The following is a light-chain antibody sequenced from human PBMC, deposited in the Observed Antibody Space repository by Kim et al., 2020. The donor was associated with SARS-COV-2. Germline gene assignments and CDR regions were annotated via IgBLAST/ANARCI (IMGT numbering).Light chain of an antibody. J-gene: IGLJ2*01. CDR3: QVWDTNSDHVV. V-gene: IGLV3-21*04. Sequence: APGKAASITCGGNNIASKGVHWYQQKPGQAPVLVIYYDTDRPSGIPERFSGSNSGNTATLTVSRVEAGDEADYYCQVWDTNSDHVVFGGGTQLTVL. CDR1: NIASKG. CDR2: YDT.